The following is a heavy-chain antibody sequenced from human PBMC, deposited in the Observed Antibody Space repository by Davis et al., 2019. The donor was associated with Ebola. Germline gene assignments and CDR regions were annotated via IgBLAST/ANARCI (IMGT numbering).Heavy chain of an antibody. J-gene: IGHJ4*02. D-gene: IGHD3-10*01. CDR1: GGTFSSYA. V-gene: IGHV1-69*13. CDR3: ARDLVMVRGVIMLSGFDY. CDR2: IIPIFGTA. Sequence: SVKVSCKASGGTFSSYAISWVRQAPGQGLEWMGGIIPIFGTANYAQKFQGRVTITADESTSTAYMELSSLRAEDTAVYYCARDLVMVRGVIMLSGFDYWGQGTLVTVSS.